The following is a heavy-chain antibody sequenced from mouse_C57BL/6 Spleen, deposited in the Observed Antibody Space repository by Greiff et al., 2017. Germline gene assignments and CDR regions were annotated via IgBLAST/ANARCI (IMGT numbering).Heavy chain of an antibody. CDR2: ISYDGSK. Sequence: EVKLVESGPGLVKPSQSLLLTCSVTGYSITSGYYWNWIRQFPGNKLEWMGYISYDGSKNYNPSLKNRISITRDTSKNQCFLKLNSVTTEDTATYYCARNPFDYWGQGTTLTVSS. CDR3: ARNPFDY. CDR1: GYSITSGYY. V-gene: IGHV3-6*01. J-gene: IGHJ2*01.